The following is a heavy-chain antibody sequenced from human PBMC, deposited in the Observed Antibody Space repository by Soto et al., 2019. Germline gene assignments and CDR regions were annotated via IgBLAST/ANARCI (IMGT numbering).Heavy chain of an antibody. V-gene: IGHV4-39*01. CDR2: IYYSGTT. CDR1: GDSASSDTYH. CDR3: VRHGKRDLLFDY. J-gene: IGHJ4*02. D-gene: IGHD1-26*01. Sequence: SETLSLTCTVSGDSASSDTYHWGWIRQPPGKGPEWIASIYYSGTTYFNSSLRARVAISVDTSKNQFSLRLSSVTAADTAVYYCVRHGKRDLLFDYSGQGTLVTVSS.